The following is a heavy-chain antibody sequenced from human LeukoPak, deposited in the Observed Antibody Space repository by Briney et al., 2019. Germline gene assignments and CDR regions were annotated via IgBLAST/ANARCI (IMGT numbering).Heavy chain of an antibody. J-gene: IGHJ3*02. CDR2: IYYSGST. CDR1: GGSFSGYY. CDR3: ARRVRWRYDAFDI. D-gene: IGHD4-17*01. V-gene: IGHV4-59*08. Sequence: SETLSLTCAVYGGSFSGYYWSWIRQPPGKGLEWIGYIYYSGSTNYNPSLKSRVTISVDTSKNQFSLKLSSVTAADTAVYYCARRVRWRYDAFDIWGQGTMVTVSS.